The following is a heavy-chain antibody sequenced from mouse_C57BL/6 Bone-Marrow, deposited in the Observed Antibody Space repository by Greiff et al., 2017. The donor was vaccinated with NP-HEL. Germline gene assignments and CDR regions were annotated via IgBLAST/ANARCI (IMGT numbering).Heavy chain of an antibody. CDR2: IWRGGST. CDR1: GFSLTSYG. V-gene: IGHV2-5*01. J-gene: IGHJ3*01. Sequence: QVQLQQSGPRLVQPSQSLSITCTASGFSLTSYGVHWVRQSPGKGLEWLGVIWRGGSTDYNAAFMSRLSITKDNSKSQAFFQMNSLQADDTAIYCCANEGFAYWGQGTLVTVSA. CDR3: ANEGFAY.